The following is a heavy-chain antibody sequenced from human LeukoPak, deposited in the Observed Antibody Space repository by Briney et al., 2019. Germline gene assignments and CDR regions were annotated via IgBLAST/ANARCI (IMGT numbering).Heavy chain of an antibody. CDR3: TTGHGSGWY. D-gene: IGHD6-19*01. J-gene: IGHJ4*02. CDR2: IYGSDDKT. CDR1: GFTFSNYA. Sequence: GGSLRLSCVASGFTFSNYAMSWVRQAPGKGLELVSGIYGSDDKTVYGDAVKGRFTISRDNSKNTLYLQMNSLKTEDTAVYYCTTGHGSGWYWGQGTLVTVSS. V-gene: IGHV3-23*01.